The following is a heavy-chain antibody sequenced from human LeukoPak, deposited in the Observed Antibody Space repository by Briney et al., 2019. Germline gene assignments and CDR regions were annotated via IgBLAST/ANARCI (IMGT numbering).Heavy chain of an antibody. Sequence: GESLKISCKGSGYSFTSYWTGWVRPMPGKGLEWMGIIYPGDSDTRYSPSFQGQVTISADKSISTAYLQWSSLKASDTAMYYCARRYYYDSSGLLNYFDYWGQGTLVTVSS. CDR2: IYPGDSDT. J-gene: IGHJ4*02. CDR3: ARRYYYDSSGLLNYFDY. D-gene: IGHD3-22*01. V-gene: IGHV5-51*01. CDR1: GYSFTSYW.